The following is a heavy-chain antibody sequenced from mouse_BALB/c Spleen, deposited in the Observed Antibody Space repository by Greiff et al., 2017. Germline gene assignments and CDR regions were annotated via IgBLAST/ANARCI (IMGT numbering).Heavy chain of an antibody. Sequence: QEQLKQSGPGLVAPSQSLSITCTVSGFSLTSYDISWIRQPPGKGLEWLGVIWTGGGTNYNSAFMSRLSISKDNSKSQVFLKMNSLQTDDTAIYYCVRSYGTSFDYWGQGTTLTVSS. D-gene: IGHD2-1*01. J-gene: IGHJ2*01. CDR2: IWTGGGT. V-gene: IGHV2-9-2*01. CDR3: VRSYGTSFDY. CDR1: GFSLTSYD.